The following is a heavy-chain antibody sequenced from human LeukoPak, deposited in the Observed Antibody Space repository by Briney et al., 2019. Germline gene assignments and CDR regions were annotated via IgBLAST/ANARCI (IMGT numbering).Heavy chain of an antibody. CDR3: ASSLGDSSYYSDY. D-gene: IGHD6-13*01. CDR2: ISSSRSYI. CDR1: GFTFSSYS. V-gene: IGHV3-21*01. J-gene: IGHJ4*02. Sequence: GGSLRLSCAASGFTFSSYSMSWVRQAPGKGLEWVSSISSSRSYIYYADSVKGRFTISRDNAKNSLYLQMNSLRAEDTAVYYCASSLGDSSYYSDYWGQGTLVTVSS.